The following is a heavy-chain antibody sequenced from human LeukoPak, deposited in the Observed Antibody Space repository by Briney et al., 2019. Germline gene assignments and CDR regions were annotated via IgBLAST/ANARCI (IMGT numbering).Heavy chain of an antibody. D-gene: IGHD1-26*01. J-gene: IGHJ4*02. CDR2: ISYDGSNK. CDR3: AKERSSGSYWEEGTFDY. Sequence: GSLRLSCAASGFTFSSYGMHWVCQAPGKGLEWVAVISYDGSNKYYADSVKGRFTISRDNSKNTLYLQMNSLRAEDTAVYYCAKERSSGSYWEEGTFDYWGQGTLVTVSS. CDR1: GFTFSSYG. V-gene: IGHV3-30*18.